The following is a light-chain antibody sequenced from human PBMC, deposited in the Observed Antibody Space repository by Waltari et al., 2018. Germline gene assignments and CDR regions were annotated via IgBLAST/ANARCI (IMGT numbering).Light chain of an antibody. CDR2: EGS. V-gene: IGLV2-23*01. CDR1: SSDVGSYNL. Sequence: QSALTQPASASGSPGQSITISCSGTSSDVGSYNLVSWYQQHPGKAPKLIIYEGSRRPSGVSNRFSASKSGNTASLTISGLQPEDEGDYYCCSYTSGTTLVFGGGTKLTVL. CDR3: CSYTSGTTLV. J-gene: IGLJ2*01.